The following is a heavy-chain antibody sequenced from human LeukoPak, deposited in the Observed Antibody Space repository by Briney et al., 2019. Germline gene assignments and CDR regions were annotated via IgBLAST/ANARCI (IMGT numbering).Heavy chain of an antibody. D-gene: IGHD2-2*02. CDR2: ISDSGRST. Sequence: PGGSLRLSCAASGFTYSSYAMNWVRQAPGKGLEWVSGISDSGRSTYYSEYVKGRSTISRDNSKSTVDLQMNSLRAEDTALYYCATGCVGSPSCYTTGYDHWGQGTLVTVSS. J-gene: IGHJ4*02. CDR3: ATGCVGSPSCYTTGYDH. CDR1: GFTYSSYA. V-gene: IGHV3-23*01.